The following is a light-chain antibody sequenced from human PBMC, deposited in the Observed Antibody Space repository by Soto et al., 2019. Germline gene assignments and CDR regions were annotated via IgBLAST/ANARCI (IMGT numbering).Light chain of an antibody. V-gene: IGKV1-5*03. CDR2: KAS. Sequence: DIQMTRXPXXXXVXXXDRCTIXSRASQTISSWLAWYQQKPGKAPKLLIYKASTLKSGVPSRFSGSGSGTEFTLTISSLQPDDFATYYCQHYNSYSEAFGQGTKVDIK. CDR3: QHYNSYSEA. J-gene: IGKJ1*01. CDR1: QTISSW.